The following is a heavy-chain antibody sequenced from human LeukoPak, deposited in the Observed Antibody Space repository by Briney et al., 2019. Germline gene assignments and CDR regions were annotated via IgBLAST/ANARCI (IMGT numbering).Heavy chain of an antibody. CDR3: AREVIGYSNIDY. D-gene: IGHD6-13*01. J-gene: IGHJ4*02. CDR1: GYTFTNYY. CDR2: INPSGGNS. Sequence: ASVKVSCKASGYTFTNYYIHWVRQAPGQGLEWMGIINPSGGNSNYAQKFEGRIAVTSDTSTSTVYMELSGLRSEDTAVYYCAREVIGYSNIDYWGQGTLVTVS. V-gene: IGHV1-46*01.